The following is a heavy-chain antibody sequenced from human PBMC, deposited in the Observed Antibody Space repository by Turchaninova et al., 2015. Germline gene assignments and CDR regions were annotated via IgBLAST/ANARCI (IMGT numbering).Heavy chain of an antibody. Sequence: EVQLMASGGGLVHPGGSLRLSCAASGFPFSSFWMPWVRQAPGKGLVWVSRINSDGSTTSYADSVKGRFTISRDNAKNTLYLQMNSLRAEDTGVYYCAVVVGGPVYWGQGALVTVSS. V-gene: IGHV3-74*01. CDR2: INSDGSTT. J-gene: IGHJ4*02. D-gene: IGHD6-19*01. CDR1: GFPFSSFW. CDR3: AVVVGGPVY.